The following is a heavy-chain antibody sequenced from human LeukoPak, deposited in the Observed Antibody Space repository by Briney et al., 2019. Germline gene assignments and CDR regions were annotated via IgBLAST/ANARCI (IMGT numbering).Heavy chain of an antibody. CDR3: ARGPETTWNYDTSGYPYYFDY. CDR1: GGTFSTYA. J-gene: IGHJ4*02. V-gene: IGHV1-69*01. CDR2: IIPIFSTP. Sequence: SVKVSCKASGGTFSTYAINWVRQAPGQGLEWMGGIIPIFSTPNYAQNFQGRVTITADESTSTAHMELSSLRSEDTAVYYCARGPETTWNYDTSGYPYYFDYWGQGTLVTVSS. D-gene: IGHD3-22*01.